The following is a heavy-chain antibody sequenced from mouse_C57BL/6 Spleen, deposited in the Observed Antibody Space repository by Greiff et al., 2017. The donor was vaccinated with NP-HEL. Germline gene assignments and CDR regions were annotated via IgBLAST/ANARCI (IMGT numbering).Heavy chain of an antibody. V-gene: IGHV1-72*01. D-gene: IGHD1-1*01. CDR3: AGDYYGSSYGWYFDV. CDR2: IDPNSGGT. Sequence: VQLQQPGAELVKPGASVKLSCKASGYTFTSYWMHWVKQRPGRGLEWIGRIDPNSGGTKYNEKFKSKATLTVDKPSSTAYMQLSSLTSEDSAVYYCAGDYYGSSYGWYFDVWGTGTTVTVSS. CDR1: GYTFTSYW. J-gene: IGHJ1*03.